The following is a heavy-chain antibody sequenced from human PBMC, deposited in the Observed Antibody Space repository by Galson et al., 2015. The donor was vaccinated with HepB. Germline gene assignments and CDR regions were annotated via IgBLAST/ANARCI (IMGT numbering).Heavy chain of an antibody. D-gene: IGHD3-10*02. J-gene: IGHJ6*03. CDR1: GYTFTSYG. Sequence: QSGAEVKKPGASVKVSCKASGYTFTSYGISWVRQAPGQGLEWMGWISAYNGNTNYAQKFQGRVTITADESTSTAYMELSSLRSEDTAVYYCASSSSYIQGVIKRAYYYYMDVWGKGTTVTVSS. CDR3: ASSSSYIQGVIKRAYYYYMDV. V-gene: IGHV1-18*01. CDR2: ISAYNGNT.